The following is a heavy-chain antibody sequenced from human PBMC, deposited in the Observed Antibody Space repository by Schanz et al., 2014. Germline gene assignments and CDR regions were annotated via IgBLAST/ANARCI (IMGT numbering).Heavy chain of an antibody. CDR2: IWYDGNNK. Sequence: QVQLVESGGGVVQPGRSLRLSCAASGFTFSAYGMHWVRQAPGKGLEWVAVIWYDGNNKYYADSVKGRFTISRDNSKNTLYLQMNSLRAEDTALYYCAKDPHRDYGGKPQAFDIWGQGVLVTVSS. D-gene: IGHD4-17*01. V-gene: IGHV3-33*06. J-gene: IGHJ4*02. CDR3: AKDPHRDYGGKPQAFDI. CDR1: GFTFSAYG.